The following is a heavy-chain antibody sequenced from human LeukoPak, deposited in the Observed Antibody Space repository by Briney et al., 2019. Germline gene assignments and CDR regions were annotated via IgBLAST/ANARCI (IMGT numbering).Heavy chain of an antibody. CDR3: AGNGEWELLDY. J-gene: IGHJ4*02. D-gene: IGHD1-26*01. Sequence: SETLSLTCTVSGDSISSSTYYWGWIRQPPGKGLEWIGSIYYSGSTYYNPSLKSRVTISVDTSKNQFSLKLSSVTAADTAVYYCAGNGEWELLDYWGQGTLVTVSS. CDR2: IYYSGST. V-gene: IGHV4-39*01. CDR1: GDSISSSTYY.